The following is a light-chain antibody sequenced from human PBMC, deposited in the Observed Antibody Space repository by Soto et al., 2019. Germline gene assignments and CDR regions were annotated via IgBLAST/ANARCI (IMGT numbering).Light chain of an antibody. Sequence: DIQMTQSPSTLSAFVGDRVTITCRASQSISLWLAWYQQKPGKAPKVLIFDASSLESGVPSRFSGSGSGTEFTLSISGLQPDDFATYYCQQYHTYPWTFGQGTKVDIK. J-gene: IGKJ1*01. CDR2: DAS. CDR1: QSISLW. V-gene: IGKV1-5*01. CDR3: QQYHTYPWT.